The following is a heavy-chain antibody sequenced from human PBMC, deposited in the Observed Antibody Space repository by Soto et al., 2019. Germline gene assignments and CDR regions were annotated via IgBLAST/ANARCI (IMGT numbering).Heavy chain of an antibody. D-gene: IGHD2-15*01. CDR1: GGSFSGYY. CDR3: ARVQCSGGSCGWFDP. J-gene: IGHJ5*02. Sequence: SETLSLTCAVYGGSFSGYYWSWIRQPPGKGLEWIGEINHSGSTNYNPSLKSRVTISVDTSKNQFSLKLSSVTAADTAVYYCARVQCSGGSCGWFDPWGQGTLVTVSS. V-gene: IGHV4-34*01. CDR2: INHSGST.